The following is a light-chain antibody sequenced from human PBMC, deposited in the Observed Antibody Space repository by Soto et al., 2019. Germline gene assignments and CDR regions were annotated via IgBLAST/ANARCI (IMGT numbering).Light chain of an antibody. J-gene: IGKJ2*01. CDR2: GVS. Sequence: EIVLTQSPATLSLSPGEGASLSCRASQNISTYLAWYQQRPGQVPRLLIYGVSKRAPAIPPRFSGSGSGTDFTLSVSGLETEDVAVYYCQQYYSTPYTFGQGTKLEIK. CDR1: QNISTY. CDR3: QQYYSTPYT. V-gene: IGKV3-11*01.